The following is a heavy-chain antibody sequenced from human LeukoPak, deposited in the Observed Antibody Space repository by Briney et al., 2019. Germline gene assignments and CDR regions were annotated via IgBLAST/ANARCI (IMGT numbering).Heavy chain of an antibody. Sequence: GGSLRLSCAASGFTFSSYSMNWVRQAPGKGLEWVSSISSSSSYIYYADSVEGRFTISRDNAKNSLYLQMNSLRAEDTAVYYCARDRGSITGTYLDYWGQGTLVTVSS. J-gene: IGHJ4*02. CDR2: ISSSSSYI. CDR3: ARDRGSITGTYLDY. CDR1: GFTFSSYS. D-gene: IGHD1-7*01. V-gene: IGHV3-21*01.